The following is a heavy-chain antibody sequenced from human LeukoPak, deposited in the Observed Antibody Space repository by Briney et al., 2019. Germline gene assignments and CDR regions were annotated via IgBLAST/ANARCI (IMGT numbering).Heavy chain of an antibody. CDR3: ARLGYSYAFDY. V-gene: IGHV3-64*01. D-gene: IGHD5-18*01. J-gene: IGHJ4*02. CDR1: GFTFSSYA. CDR2: ISSNGGST. Sequence: GGSLRLSCAASGFTFSSYAMHWVRQAPGKGLEYVSAISSNGGSTYYANSVKGRFTISRDNSKNTLYLQMGSLRAEDMAVYYCARLGYSYAFDYWGQGTLVTVSS.